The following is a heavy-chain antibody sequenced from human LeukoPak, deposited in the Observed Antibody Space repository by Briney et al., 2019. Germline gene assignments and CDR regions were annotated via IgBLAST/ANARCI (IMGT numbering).Heavy chain of an antibody. Sequence: SETLSLTCSVSRGSISSGSYYWGWIRQPPGKGLEWIASIYYTGSTYYNPSLKSRVAIPEDKSKNQFSLRLSSVTAADTAVYYCARHGHSYGYVDYWGQGTLVTVSS. CDR3: ARHGHSYGYVDY. D-gene: IGHD5-18*01. J-gene: IGHJ4*02. CDR2: IYYTGST. CDR1: RGSISSGSYY. V-gene: IGHV4-39*01.